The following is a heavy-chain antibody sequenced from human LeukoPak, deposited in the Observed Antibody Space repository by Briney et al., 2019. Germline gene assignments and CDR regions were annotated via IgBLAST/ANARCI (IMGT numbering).Heavy chain of an antibody. V-gene: IGHV3-64D*09. J-gene: IGHJ4*02. Sequence: PAGTLRLSCSASGFTFSSNAMHWVRQAQPQGQEYVSTISSNWGSTYYSNPVKGRFTITRDNSKNTLYLQMSSLRAEDTAVYYCVKDFYGSRGREDYWGQGTLVTVFS. CDR3: VKDFYGSRGREDY. CDR2: ISSNWGST. D-gene: IGHD3-22*01. CDR1: GFTFSSNA.